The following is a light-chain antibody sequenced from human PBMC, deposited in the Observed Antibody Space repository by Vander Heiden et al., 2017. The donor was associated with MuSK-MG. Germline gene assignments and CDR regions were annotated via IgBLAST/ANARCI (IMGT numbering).Light chain of an antibody. V-gene: IGKV2-28*01. CDR1: QSLLHSDGYNY. Sequence: DTVMTQSPLSLPVTPGEPASISCRSSQSLLHSDGYNYLAWYLQKPGQSPQVLIYLASDRASGVPDRFSDSGSGTDFTLKISRVEAEDVGVYYCMQTLHFPSTFGQGTKLEIK. J-gene: IGKJ2*01. CDR2: LAS. CDR3: MQTLHFPST.